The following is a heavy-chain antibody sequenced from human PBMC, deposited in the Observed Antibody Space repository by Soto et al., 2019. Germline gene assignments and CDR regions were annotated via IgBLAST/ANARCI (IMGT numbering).Heavy chain of an antibody. CDR1: GFSLSTSGVG. Sequence: QITLKESGPTLVKPTQTLTLTCTFSGFSLSTSGVGVGWIRQPPGKALEWPALIYWDDDKRYSPSLKSRLTITKDTSKNQVVLTMTNMDPVDTATYYCAHSHTTVTTSGAFDIWGQGTMVTVSS. D-gene: IGHD4-17*01. CDR2: IYWDDDK. V-gene: IGHV2-5*02. J-gene: IGHJ3*02. CDR3: AHSHTTVTTSGAFDI.